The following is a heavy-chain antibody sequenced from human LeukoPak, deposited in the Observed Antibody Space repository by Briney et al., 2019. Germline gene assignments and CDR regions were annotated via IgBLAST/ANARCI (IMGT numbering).Heavy chain of an antibody. CDR1: GFTFGDYV. CDR3: TRYVWGSGWWTLDY. V-gene: IGHV3-49*04. CDR2: IRTNAYGGTT. J-gene: IGHJ4*02. D-gene: IGHD6-19*01. Sequence: GGSLRLSCTTSGFTFGDYVMNWVRQAPGKGLEWVGFIRTNAYGGTTEYAASVKGRFTISRDDSKSTAYLQMNSLKTEDTAVYFCTRYVWGSGWWTLDYWGQGTLVTVSS.